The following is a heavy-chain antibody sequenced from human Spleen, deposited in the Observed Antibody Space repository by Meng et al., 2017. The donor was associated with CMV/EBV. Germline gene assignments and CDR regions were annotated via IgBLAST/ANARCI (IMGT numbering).Heavy chain of an antibody. CDR2: IHGDDTDT. V-gene: IGHV3-23*05. D-gene: IGHD6-6*01. J-gene: IGHJ3*02. Sequence: GGSLRLSCAASGFTLSRYAVSWVRQAPGKGLEWVSAIHGDDTDTYYADSVKGRFTISRDNSKNTLYLQMNSLRAEDTAVYYCAESYSSSHDDAFDIWGQGTMVTVSS. CDR3: AESYSSSHDDAFDI. CDR1: GFTLSRYA.